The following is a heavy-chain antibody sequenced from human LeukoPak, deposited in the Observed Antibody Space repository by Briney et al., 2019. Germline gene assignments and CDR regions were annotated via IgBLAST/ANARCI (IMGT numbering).Heavy chain of an antibody. J-gene: IGHJ4*02. CDR1: GFTVSSKY. D-gene: IGHD4-17*01. Sequence: GGSLRLSCAASGFTVSSKYMSWVRQAPGKGLESVSVIYSGGSTYYADSVKGRFTISRDNSKNTLYLQMNSLRAEDTAVYYCARVRGDYPYYFDYWGQGTLVTVSS. V-gene: IGHV3-53*01. CDR3: ARVRGDYPYYFDY. CDR2: IYSGGST.